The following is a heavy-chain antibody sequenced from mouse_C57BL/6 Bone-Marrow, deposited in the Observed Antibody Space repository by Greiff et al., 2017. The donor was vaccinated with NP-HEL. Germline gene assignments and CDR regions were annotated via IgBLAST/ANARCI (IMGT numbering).Heavy chain of an antibody. D-gene: IGHD1-1*02. CDR2: IDPSDSYT. J-gene: IGHJ2*01. Sequence: VQLQQPGAELVMPGASVKLSCKASGYTFTSYWMHWVKQRPGQGLEWIGEIDPSDSYTNYNQKFKGKSTLTVDKSSSTAYMQLSSLTSEDSAVLYCARGDYGYFDYWGQGTTLTVSS. CDR3: ARGDYGYFDY. V-gene: IGHV1-69*01. CDR1: GYTFTSYW.